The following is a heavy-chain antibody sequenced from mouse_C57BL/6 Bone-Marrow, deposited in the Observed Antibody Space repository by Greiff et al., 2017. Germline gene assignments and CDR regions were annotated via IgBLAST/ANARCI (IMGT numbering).Heavy chain of an antibody. V-gene: IGHV6-3*01. Sequence: EVKVEESGGGLVQPGGSMKLSCVASGFTFSNYWMNWVRQSPEKGLEWVAQIRMKADNYATHYAESVKGRFTISRDDSTSSVYLQMNNLRAEDTGIYYCQDWAWFAYWGQGTLVTVSA. CDR2: IRMKADNYAT. CDR3: QDWAWFAY. J-gene: IGHJ3*01. D-gene: IGHD4-1*01. CDR1: GFTFSNYW.